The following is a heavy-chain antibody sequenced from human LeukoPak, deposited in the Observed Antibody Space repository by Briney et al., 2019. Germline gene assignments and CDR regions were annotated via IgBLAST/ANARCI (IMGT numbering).Heavy chain of an antibody. CDR2: MNPNSGNT. CDR1: GYTFTSYD. V-gene: IGHV1-8*01. J-gene: IGHJ6*02. CDR3: AGTITTGSYYGMDV. Sequence: ASVKASCKASGYTFTSYDVNWVRQATGQGLEWMGWMNPNSGNTGYAQKFQGRVTMTRNTSISTAYMELSSLRSEDTAVYYCAGTITTGSYYGMDVWGQGTTVTVSS. D-gene: IGHD4-11*01.